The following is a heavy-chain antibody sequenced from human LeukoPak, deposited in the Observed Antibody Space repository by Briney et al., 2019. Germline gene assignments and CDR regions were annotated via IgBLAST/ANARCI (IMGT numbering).Heavy chain of an antibody. D-gene: IGHD5-12*01. J-gene: IGHJ4*02. CDR2: INSGGTP. CDR3: GKGGRDSDY. V-gene: IGHV3-23*01. Sequence: GGSLRLSCAASGFTFSSYSMSWVRQAPGKGLEWVSAINSGGTPYYADSVKGRVTISRDNSKSTVYLQLSTLRADDTAIYYCGKGGRDSDYWGQGTLVTVSS. CDR1: GFTFSSYS.